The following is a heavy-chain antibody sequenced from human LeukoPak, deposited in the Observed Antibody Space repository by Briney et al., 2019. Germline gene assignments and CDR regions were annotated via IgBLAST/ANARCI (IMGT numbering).Heavy chain of an antibody. D-gene: IGHD3-22*01. CDR3: ASSYYYDSSGYYYEFDY. CDR1: CGSFSVFF. V-gene: IGHV4-34*01. J-gene: IGHJ4*02. Sequence: SESLSLTCAVYCGSFSVFFWRWIRQPPGTGLEWIKKINHSERSTYSLSLRSRVSMSVDTSKKYFSLKLRSVTAADTAVYYCASSYYYDSSGYYYEFDYWGQGTLVTVSS. CDR2: INHSERS.